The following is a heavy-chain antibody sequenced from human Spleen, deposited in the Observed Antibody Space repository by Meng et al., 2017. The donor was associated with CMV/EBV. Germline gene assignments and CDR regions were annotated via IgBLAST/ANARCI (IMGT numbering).Heavy chain of an antibody. Sequence: TVSGGSVSSGGYYWSWIRQPPGKGLEWIGYMYYSGSGDYNPSLKSRVTFSLDTSTNRFSLRLNSVTAADTAVYYCARNSDSGILFFVYWGQGTLVTVSS. CDR1: GGSVSSGGYY. J-gene: IGHJ4*02. CDR3: ARNSDSGILFFVY. V-gene: IGHV4-61*08. D-gene: IGHD3-10*01. CDR2: MYYSGSG.